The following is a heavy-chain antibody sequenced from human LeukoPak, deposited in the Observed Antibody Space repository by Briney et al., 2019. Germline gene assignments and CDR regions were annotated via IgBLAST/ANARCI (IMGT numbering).Heavy chain of an antibody. D-gene: IGHD2-2*01. V-gene: IGHV3-30*18. CDR2: ISHDGSSK. Sequence: GRSLRLSCAASGFTFSSYGMHWVRQAPGKGLEWVAVISHDGSSKYFEDSVKGRFTISRDNPKNMLDLQMHSLRAEDTAVYYCAKSIRFCSSSSCFAGYYNYGLHVWGQGTTVIVSS. CDR3: AKSIRFCSSSSCFAGYYNYGLHV. J-gene: IGHJ6*02. CDR1: GFTFSSYG.